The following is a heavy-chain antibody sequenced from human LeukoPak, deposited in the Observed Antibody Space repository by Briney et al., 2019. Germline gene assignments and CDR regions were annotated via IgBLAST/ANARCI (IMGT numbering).Heavy chain of an antibody. Sequence: PSETLSLTCTVSGGSISSYYWSWIRQPPGKGLEWIGYIYYSGSTNYNPSLKSRVTISVDTSKNQFSLKLSSVTAADTAVYHCARDPLSQGWFDPWGQGTLVTVSS. J-gene: IGHJ5*02. V-gene: IGHV4-59*01. CDR1: GGSISSYY. CDR3: ARDPLSQGWFDP. CDR2: IYYSGST. D-gene: IGHD3-3*02.